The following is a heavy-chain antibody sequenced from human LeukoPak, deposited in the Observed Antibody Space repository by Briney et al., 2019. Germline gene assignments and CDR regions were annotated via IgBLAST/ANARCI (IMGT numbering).Heavy chain of an antibody. J-gene: IGHJ6*02. CDR3: ARASDITMVRGVPYGMDV. CDR2: IVPIFGSA. V-gene: IGHV1-69*13. CDR1: GGTFSRYG. D-gene: IGHD3-10*01. Sequence: SVKVSCKASGGTFSRYGISWVRQAPGQGLEWMGGIVPIFGSANYAQNFQGRVTITADESTSTAYMELSSLRSEDTAVYYCARASDITMVRGVPYGMDVWGQGTTVTVSS.